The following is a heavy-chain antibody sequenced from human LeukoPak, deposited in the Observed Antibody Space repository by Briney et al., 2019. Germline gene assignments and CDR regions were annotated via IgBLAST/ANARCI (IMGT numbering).Heavy chain of an antibody. J-gene: IGHJ6*02. CDR3: AKSVAIYFYYGLDV. CDR2: INSDGSSI. V-gene: IGHV3-74*01. Sequence: PGGSLRLSCAASGFTFSSHWMHWVRQAPGKGLVWVSRINSDGSSISYADSVKGRFTISRDNAKNTLYLQMNSLRVEDTAPYYCAKSVAIYFYYGLDVWGQGTTVTVSS. D-gene: IGHD3-3*01. CDR1: GFTFSSHW.